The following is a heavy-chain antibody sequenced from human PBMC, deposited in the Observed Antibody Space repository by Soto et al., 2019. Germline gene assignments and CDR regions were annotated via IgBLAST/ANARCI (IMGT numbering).Heavy chain of an antibody. CDR2: ISGYNGNT. D-gene: IGHD4-17*01. V-gene: IGHV1-18*01. Sequence: HVHLVQSGAEVKQPGASVQVTCKASGYTFTTYGISWVRQAPGQGLEWMGWISGYNGNTKYAQKFQGRVTMTTDTSTSTVYMELRSLRSDDTAVYYCARGDYGGGADHWGQGTLVTVSS. CDR1: GYTFTTYG. CDR3: ARGDYGGGADH. J-gene: IGHJ4*02.